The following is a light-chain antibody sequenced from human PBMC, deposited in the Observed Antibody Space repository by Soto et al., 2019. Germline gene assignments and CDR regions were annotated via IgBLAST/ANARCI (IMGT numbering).Light chain of an antibody. CDR1: QSVRIN. CDR2: GAS. J-gene: IGKJ1*01. V-gene: IGKV3-15*01. Sequence: EIVMTQSPATLSASPGERATLSCRASQSVRINLAWYQQKPGQAPRLLIYGASTRATGIPARFSGSGSGTEFTLTISSLQSEDFAVYYCQHYNNWPPWTFGQGTKVEIK. CDR3: QHYNNWPPWT.